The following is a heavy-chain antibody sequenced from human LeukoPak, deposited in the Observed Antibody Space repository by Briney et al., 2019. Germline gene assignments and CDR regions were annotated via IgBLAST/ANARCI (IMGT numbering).Heavy chain of an antibody. CDR3: AREKEGTMVRGGVYFDY. CDR2: IYYSGST. Sequence: PSETLSLTCTVSGGSISSSSYYWGWIRQPPGKGLEWIGSIYYSGSTYYNPSLKSRVTISVDTSKNQFSLKLSSATAADTAVYYCAREKEGTMVRGGVYFDYWGQGTLVTVSS. CDR1: GGSISSSSYY. V-gene: IGHV4-39*07. J-gene: IGHJ4*02. D-gene: IGHD3-10*01.